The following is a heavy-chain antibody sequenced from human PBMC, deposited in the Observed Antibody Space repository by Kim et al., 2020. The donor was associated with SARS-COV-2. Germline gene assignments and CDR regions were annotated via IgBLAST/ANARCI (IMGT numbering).Heavy chain of an antibody. CDR1: GFTFTGHA. CDR2: IDGSDGTT. J-gene: IGHJ4*02. CDR3: LKGGWGWIWDY. Sequence: GGSLRLSCTTSGFTFTGHAMSWVRQAPGKGLEWVSGIDGSDGTTYYVDSVKGRFSISRDDSKNTLYLHMSALRADDTATYYCLKGGWGWIWDYWGQGTLVPVSS. D-gene: IGHD2-21*01. V-gene: IGHV3-23*01.